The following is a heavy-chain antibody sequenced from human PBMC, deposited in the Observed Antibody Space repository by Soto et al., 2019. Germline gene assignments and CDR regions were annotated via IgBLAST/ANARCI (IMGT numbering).Heavy chain of an antibody. J-gene: IGHJ6*02. CDR1: CFPFSSYR. Sequence: PGGSLRLSCAASCFPFSSYRMHWVRQAPGKGLEWVAVISYDGSNKYYADSVKGRFTISRDNSKNTLYLQMNSLRAEDTAVYYCAKDLLRPGRAYGMDVWGQGTTVTVSS. CDR3: AKDLLRPGRAYGMDV. V-gene: IGHV3-30*18. CDR2: ISYDGSNK. D-gene: IGHD6-25*01.